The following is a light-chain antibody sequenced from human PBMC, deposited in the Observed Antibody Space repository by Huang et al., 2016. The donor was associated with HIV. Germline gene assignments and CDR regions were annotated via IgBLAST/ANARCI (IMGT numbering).Light chain of an antibody. CDR3: QQYRDWPPYT. Sequence: EIVLTQSPATLSVSPGERATLSCRASQSVGSDFAWYQHRPGQAPRLLIYSASTRATGIPARFSVSGYGTDFILTVSSLQSEDFALYYCQQYRDWPPYTFGQGTKLEIK. CDR2: SAS. V-gene: IGKV3-15*01. CDR1: QSVGSD. J-gene: IGKJ2*01.